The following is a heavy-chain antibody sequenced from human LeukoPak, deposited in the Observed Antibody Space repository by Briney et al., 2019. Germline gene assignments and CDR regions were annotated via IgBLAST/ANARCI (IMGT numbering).Heavy chain of an antibody. D-gene: IGHD5-12*01. CDR1: GYSISTYY. Sequence: PSETLSLTCTVSGYSISTYYWNWIRQPPGKGLEWIGYFSYSGTDHNPSLKGRVTMSGDTSKNQFSLKLSSVTAADTAFYYGARTYSASLVFDYWGQGILVTVSP. CDR3: ARTYSASLVFDY. CDR2: FSYSGT. V-gene: IGHV4-59*01. J-gene: IGHJ4*02.